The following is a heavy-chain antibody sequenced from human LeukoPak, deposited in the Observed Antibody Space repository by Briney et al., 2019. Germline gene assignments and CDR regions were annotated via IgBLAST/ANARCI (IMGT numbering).Heavy chain of an antibody. Sequence: GGSLRLSCAASGFTFSDYYMGWIRQAPGKGLKWVSYISSSGGTPYYADSVKGRFTISRDNAQNSLSLQMNSLRAEDTAVYYCARAHKNFFDYWGQGTLLIVSS. CDR3: ARAHKNFFDY. V-gene: IGHV3-11*01. J-gene: IGHJ4*02. CDR2: ISSSGGTP. CDR1: GFTFSDYY.